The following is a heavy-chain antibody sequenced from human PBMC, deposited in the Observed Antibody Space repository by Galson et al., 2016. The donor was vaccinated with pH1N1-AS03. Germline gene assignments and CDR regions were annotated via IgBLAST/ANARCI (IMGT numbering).Heavy chain of an antibody. V-gene: IGHV3-66*02. D-gene: IGHD3-3*01. J-gene: IGHJ4*02. CDR2: IYTGGTT. CDR1: GFIISDKY. CDR3: ATYRRYYDF. Sequence: SLRLSCAASGFIISDKYMSWVRQAPGKGLEWVSVIYTGGTTYYADSVKGRFTISRDASKNTVCLHMNGLRADDTAVYYCATYRRYYDFWGQGTLITVSS.